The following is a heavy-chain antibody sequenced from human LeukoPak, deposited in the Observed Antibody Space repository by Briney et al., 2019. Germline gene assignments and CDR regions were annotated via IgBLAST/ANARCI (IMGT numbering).Heavy chain of an antibody. V-gene: IGHV3-30*03. Sequence: GRSLRLSCVASGFTFSTYGMNWVRQAPGKGLEWVAVISHHGSNKFYADSVKGRFTISRDNSNNMVYLQMNGLRAEDTAVYYCARSLGDDSSGYYHDAFDIWGQGTMVTVSS. CDR2: ISHHGSNK. D-gene: IGHD3-22*01. CDR1: GFTFSTYG. CDR3: ARSLGDDSSGYYHDAFDI. J-gene: IGHJ3*02.